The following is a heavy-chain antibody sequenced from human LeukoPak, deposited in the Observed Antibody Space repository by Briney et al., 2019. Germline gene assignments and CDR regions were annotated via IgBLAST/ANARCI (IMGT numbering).Heavy chain of an antibody. CDR2: ISYDGNNK. J-gene: IGHJ1*01. CDR1: GFTFSNYA. V-gene: IGHV3-30-3*01. D-gene: IGHD6-19*01. Sequence: PGGSLRLSCAASGFTFSNYAMHWVRQAPGKGLEWVAVISYDGNNKYYADSVKGRFTISRDNSKNTVNLQLNSLRAEDTAVYYCARDRVAVAGTGSFQHWGQGTLVTVSS. CDR3: ARDRVAVAGTGSFQH.